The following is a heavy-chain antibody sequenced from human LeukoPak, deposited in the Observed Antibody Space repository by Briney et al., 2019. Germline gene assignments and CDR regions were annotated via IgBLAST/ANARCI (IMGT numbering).Heavy chain of an antibody. CDR1: GFTVSSNY. V-gene: IGHV3-53*01. Sequence: PGGSLRLSCAVSGFTVSSNYMSWVRQAPGKGLEWVSLIYGGSNTQYAASVKGRFTISRDSSKNTLYLQMNSLRVEDTAMYYCASRRRSYSPFDPWGQGILVTVSS. D-gene: IGHD1-26*01. J-gene: IGHJ5*02. CDR3: ASRRRSYSPFDP. CDR2: IYGGSNT.